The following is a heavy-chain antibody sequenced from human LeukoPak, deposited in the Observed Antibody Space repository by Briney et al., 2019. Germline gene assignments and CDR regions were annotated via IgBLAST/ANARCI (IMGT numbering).Heavy chain of an antibody. CDR3: ARGSHYDSGSNSYDY. CDR1: GFTFSSYA. J-gene: IGHJ4*02. CDR2: ISGSGGST. V-gene: IGHV3-23*01. D-gene: IGHD3-10*01. Sequence: TGGSLRLSCAASGFTFSSYAMSWVRQAPGKGLEWVSAISGSGGSTSYADSVKGRFTISRDNSKNTLYLQMNSLRAEDTAIYYCARGSHYDSGSNSYDYWGQGTLVTVSS.